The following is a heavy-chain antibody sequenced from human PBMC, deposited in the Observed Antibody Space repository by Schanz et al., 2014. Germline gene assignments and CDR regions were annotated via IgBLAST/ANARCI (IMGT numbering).Heavy chain of an antibody. V-gene: IGHV4-59*08. J-gene: IGHJ6*02. CDR2: IFFSGST. CDR1: GVSIGGYY. Sequence: QVQLQESGPGLVKPSETLSLTCTVSGVSIGGYYWSWIRQPPGKGLEWIGYIFFSGSTTYNPSFNGRVPISLALSKTQFAVNLTSVPAADTAVYYCARLGVGDKAYYYYGTDVGGQGTTVLVSS. CDR3: ARLGVGDKAYYYYGTDV. D-gene: IGHD1-26*01.